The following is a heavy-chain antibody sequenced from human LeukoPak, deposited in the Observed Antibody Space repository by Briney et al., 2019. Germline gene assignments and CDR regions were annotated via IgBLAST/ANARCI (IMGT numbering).Heavy chain of an antibody. D-gene: IGHD3-22*01. V-gene: IGHV4-34*01. CDR3: AGWFTMID. J-gene: IGHJ4*02. CDR1: GGSFSGYY. CDR2: INHSGST. Sequence: PSETLSLTCAVYGGSFSGYYWSWIRQPPGKGLEWIGEINHSGSTNYNPSLESRVTISVDTSKNQFSLKLSSVTAADTAVYYCAGWFTMIDWGQGTLVTVSS.